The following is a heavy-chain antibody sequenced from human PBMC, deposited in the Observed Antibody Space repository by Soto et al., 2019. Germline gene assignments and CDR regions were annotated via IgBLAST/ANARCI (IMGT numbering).Heavy chain of an antibody. J-gene: IGHJ4*02. CDR2: IGTAGDT. Sequence: EVQLVESGGGLVQPGGSLRLSCAASGFTFSSYDMHWVRQATGKGLEWVSAIGTAGDTYYPGSVKGRFTISRENAKNSLYLQMNRLRAGDTAVYYCARAGFGSPFDYWGQGTLVTVSA. D-gene: IGHD3-16*01. CDR1: GFTFSSYD. V-gene: IGHV3-13*01. CDR3: ARAGFGSPFDY.